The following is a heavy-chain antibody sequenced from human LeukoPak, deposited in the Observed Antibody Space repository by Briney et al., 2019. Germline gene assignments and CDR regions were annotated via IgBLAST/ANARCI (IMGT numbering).Heavy chain of an antibody. V-gene: IGHV4-39*07. CDR1: GGSISSSSYY. J-gene: IGHJ4*02. CDR3: ARSLSYYDSSCYYYVPTPFFDY. Sequence: SETLSLTCTVSGGSISSSSYYWGWIRQPPGKGLEWIGSIYYSGSTYYNPSLKSRVTISVDTSKKRFSLMLSSVSAADTAVYYCARSLSYYDSSCYYYVPTPFFDYWGQGTLVTVSS. D-gene: IGHD3-22*01. CDR2: IYYSGST.